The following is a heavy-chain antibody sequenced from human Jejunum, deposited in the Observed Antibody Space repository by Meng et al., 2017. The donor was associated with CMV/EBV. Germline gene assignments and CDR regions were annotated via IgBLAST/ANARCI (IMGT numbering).Heavy chain of an antibody. D-gene: IGHD2/OR15-2a*01. J-gene: IGHJ4*02. CDR2: IDAGNGNT. V-gene: IGHV1-3*01. CDR3: ARGHTLSAVYFDY. CDR1: GYTFTSFP. Sequence: QVQLVQSGAEMRKPGASVKVSCKASGYTFTSFPSSTVDWVRQAPGQMLEWMGWIDAGNGNTKYSQKFQGRVTIPMDTSATPASMQLSRLSSYDPAVYSFARGHTLSAVYFDYWGQGTLVTVSS.